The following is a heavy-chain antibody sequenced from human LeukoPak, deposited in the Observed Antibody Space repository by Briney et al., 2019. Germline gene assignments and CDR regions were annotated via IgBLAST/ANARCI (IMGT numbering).Heavy chain of an antibody. J-gene: IGHJ4*02. D-gene: IGHD3-22*01. CDR3: ARSTYFYDSSGDYYFDY. V-gene: IGHV4-59*01. CDR1: GGSISSYY. CDR2: IYYSGST. Sequence: SETLSLTGTVSGGSISSYYWSWIRQPPGKGLEWIGYIYYSGSTNYNPPLKSRVTISVDTSKNQFSLKLSSVTAADTAVYYCARSTYFYDSSGDYYFDYWGQGTLVTVSS.